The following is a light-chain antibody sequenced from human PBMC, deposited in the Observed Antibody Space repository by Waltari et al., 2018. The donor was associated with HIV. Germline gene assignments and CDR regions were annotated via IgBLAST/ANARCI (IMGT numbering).Light chain of an antibody. Sequence: EIVLTQSPATLSLSPGERATLSCRASQSVNTYLAWYQQKHGQAPRLLIYDASNRATGIPARFSGSGSGTDFTLTISSLEPEDFAVYYCQQRSNWPPEITFGQGTRLEIK. CDR1: QSVNTY. V-gene: IGKV3-11*01. J-gene: IGKJ5*01. CDR3: QQRSNWPPEIT. CDR2: DAS.